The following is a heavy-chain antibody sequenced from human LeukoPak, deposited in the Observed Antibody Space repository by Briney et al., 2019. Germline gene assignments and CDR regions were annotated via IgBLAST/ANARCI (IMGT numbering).Heavy chain of an antibody. CDR2: INPNSGGT. CDR1: GYTFTGYY. CDR3: ARAMIVVVLEAFGI. V-gene: IGHV1-2*02. Sequence: ASVKVSCKASGYTFTGYYMHWVRQAPGQGLEWMGWINPNSGGTNYAQKFQGRVTMTRDTSISTAYMELSRLRSDDTAVYYCARAMIVVVLEAFGIWGQGTMVTVSS. D-gene: IGHD3-22*01. J-gene: IGHJ3*02.